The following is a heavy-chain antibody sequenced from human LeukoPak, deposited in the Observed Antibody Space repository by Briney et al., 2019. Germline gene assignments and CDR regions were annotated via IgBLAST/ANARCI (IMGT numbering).Heavy chain of an antibody. CDR2: IIPIFGTA. J-gene: IGHJ4*02. D-gene: IGHD3-22*01. Sequence: SVKVSCKASGGTFSSYAISWVRQAPGQGLEWMGRIIPIFGTANYAQKFQGRVTITTDESTSTAYMELSSLRSEDTAVYYCARMANYYDSSAPPREWGQGTLVTVSS. V-gene: IGHV1-69*05. CDR3: ARMANYYDSSAPPRE. CDR1: GGTFSSYA.